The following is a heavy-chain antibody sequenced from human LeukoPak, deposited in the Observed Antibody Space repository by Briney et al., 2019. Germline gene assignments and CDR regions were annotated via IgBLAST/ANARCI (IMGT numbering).Heavy chain of an antibody. V-gene: IGHV4-59*11. CDR3: GAGIAAAAADY. Sequence: SETLSLTCTVYGGSISSHYWSWIRQPPGKGLEWIGYIYYSRSTNYNPCLKSRVTISVDTSKNQFSLKLSSVTAADTAVYYCGAGIAAAAADYWGQGTLVTVSS. CDR2: IYYSRST. D-gene: IGHD6-13*01. J-gene: IGHJ4*02. CDR1: GGSISSHY.